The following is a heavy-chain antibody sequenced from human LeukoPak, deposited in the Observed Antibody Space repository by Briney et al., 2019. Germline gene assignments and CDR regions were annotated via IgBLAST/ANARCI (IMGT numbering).Heavy chain of an antibody. CDR2: INHSGST. D-gene: IGHD2-15*01. J-gene: IGHJ5*02. V-gene: IGHV4-34*01. CDR3: AGTTKLSGRLRYCSGGSCYPYAWFDP. Sequence: KPSETLSLSCTVSGGSLSGYYWSWIRQPPGKGLEWIGEINHSGSTNYNPSLKSRVTISVDTSKNQFSLKLSSVTAADTAVYYCAGTTKLSGRLRYCSGGSCYPYAWFDPWGQGTPVTVSS. CDR1: GGSLSGYY.